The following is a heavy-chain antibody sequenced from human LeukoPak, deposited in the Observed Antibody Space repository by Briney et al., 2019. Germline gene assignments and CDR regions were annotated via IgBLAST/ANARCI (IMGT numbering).Heavy chain of an antibody. CDR1: GGSINNYY. CDR3: ARDLSGSRGRNGGMDV. D-gene: IGHD1-26*01. CDR2: IYYSGST. Sequence: PSETLSLTCTVSGGSINNYYWTWIRQPPGKGLEWIGYIYYSGSTNYNPSLKSRITISVDTSKNQFSLKLSSVTAADTAVYFCARDLSGSRGRNGGMDVWGQGTTVTVSS. V-gene: IGHV4-59*01. J-gene: IGHJ6*02.